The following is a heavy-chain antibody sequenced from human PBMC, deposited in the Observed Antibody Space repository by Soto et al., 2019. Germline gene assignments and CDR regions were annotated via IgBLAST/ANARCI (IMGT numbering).Heavy chain of an antibody. CDR3: ASDRKVVTPPGWFDP. V-gene: IGHV4-30-4*01. CDR1: GGSISSGDYY. CDR2: IYYSGST. Sequence: SETLSLTCTVSGGSISSGDYYWSWIRQPPGKGLEWIGYIYYSGSTYYNPSLKSRVTISVDTSKNQFSLKLSSVTAADTAVYYCASDRKVVTPPGWFDPWGPGTLATVSS. D-gene: IGHD2-21*02. J-gene: IGHJ5*02.